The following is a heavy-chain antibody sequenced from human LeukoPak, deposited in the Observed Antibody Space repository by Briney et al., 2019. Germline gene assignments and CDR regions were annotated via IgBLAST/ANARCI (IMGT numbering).Heavy chain of an antibody. CDR1: GYTFTGHY. V-gene: IGHV1-2*02. J-gene: IGHJ4*02. Sequence: APVKVSCKASGYTFTGHYMHWVRQAPGQGLEWMGWINLHSGGTNYAQNFQGRVIMTGDTSISTAHMELSRLRSDDTAVYYCARGRATGFFDYWGQGTLVTVSS. CDR3: ARGRATGFFDY. D-gene: IGHD1-26*01. CDR2: INLHSGGT.